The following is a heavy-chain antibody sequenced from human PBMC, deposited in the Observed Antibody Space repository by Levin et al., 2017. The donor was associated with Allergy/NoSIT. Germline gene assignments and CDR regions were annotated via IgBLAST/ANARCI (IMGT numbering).Heavy chain of an antibody. CDR2: ISWNSGSI. J-gene: IGHJ4*02. D-gene: IGHD1-26*01. CDR1: GFTFDDYA. V-gene: IGHV3-9*01. Sequence: GGSLRLSCAASGFTFDDYAMHWVRQAPGKGLEWVSGISWNSGSIGYADSVKGRFTISRDNAKNSLYLQMNSLRAEDTALYYCAKDLGVYYAGSGGFDYWGQGTLVTVSS. CDR3: AKDLGVYYAGSGGFDY.